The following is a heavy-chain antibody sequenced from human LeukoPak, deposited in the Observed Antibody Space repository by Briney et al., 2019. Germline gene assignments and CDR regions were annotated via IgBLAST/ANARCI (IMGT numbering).Heavy chain of an antibody. CDR1: GGSVSNSLYY. CDR3: ARVLRAASWRSYDY. Sequence: SATLSLTCTVSGGSVSNSLYYWSWIRQPPGKGLEWIGYIYYNGDTSYNPSLKNRVIISIDTSSNQFSLRLNSMTAADTAMYYCARVLRAASWRSYDYWGQGSLVTVSS. CDR2: IYYNGDT. J-gene: IGHJ4*02. D-gene: IGHD5-18*01. V-gene: IGHV4-61*01.